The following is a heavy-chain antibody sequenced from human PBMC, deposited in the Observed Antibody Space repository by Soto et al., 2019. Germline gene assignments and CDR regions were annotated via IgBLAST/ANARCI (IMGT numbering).Heavy chain of an antibody. CDR2: INPSGGST. Sequence: ASVKVSCKASGYTFTSYYMHWVRQAPGQGLEWMGIINPSGGSTSYAQEFQGRVTMTRGTSTSTVYMGLSSLRSEDTAVYYCARGASIAVAGPQYFDYWGQGTLVTVSS. CDR3: ARGASIAVAGPQYFDY. V-gene: IGHV1-46*01. D-gene: IGHD6-19*01. CDR1: GYTFTSYY. J-gene: IGHJ4*02.